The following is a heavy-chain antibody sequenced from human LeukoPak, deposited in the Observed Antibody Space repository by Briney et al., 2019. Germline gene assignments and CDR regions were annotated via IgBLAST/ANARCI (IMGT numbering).Heavy chain of an antibody. CDR1: GYTFTSYG. D-gene: IGHD3-3*01. CDR2: ISAYNGNT. Sequence: ASVKVSCKASGYTFTSYGISWVRQAPGQGLEWMGWISAYNGNTNYAQKLQGRVTMTTDTSTSTAYMELRSLRSDDTAVYYCARSNARWSGVAIGYYYYYMDVWGKGTTVTVSS. V-gene: IGHV1-18*01. CDR3: ARSNARWSGVAIGYYYYYMDV. J-gene: IGHJ6*03.